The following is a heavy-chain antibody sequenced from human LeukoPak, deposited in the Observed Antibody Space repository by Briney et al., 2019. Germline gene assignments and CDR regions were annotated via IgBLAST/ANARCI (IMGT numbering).Heavy chain of an antibody. CDR3: ARDEYYYDSSGPYYFDF. Sequence: GASVKVSCKTSGYSFTTYGISWVRRAPGQGLEWMGWISAYNGNTKFVQKLQGRVTMTTDTSASTAYMELRSLRSDDTAVYYCARDEYYYDSSGPYYFDFWGQGTLVTVSS. J-gene: IGHJ4*02. CDR1: GYSFTTYG. V-gene: IGHV1-18*01. D-gene: IGHD3-22*01. CDR2: ISAYNGNT.